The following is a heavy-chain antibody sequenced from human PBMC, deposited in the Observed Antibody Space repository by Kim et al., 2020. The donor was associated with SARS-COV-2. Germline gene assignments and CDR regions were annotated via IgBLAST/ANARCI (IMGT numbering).Heavy chain of an antibody. Sequence: ASVKVSCKASGYTFTSYGISWVRQAPGQGLEWMGWISAYNGNTNYAQKLQGRVTMTTDTSTSTAYMELRSLRSDDTAVYYCARSRPLLWFGEPSGWFDPWGQGTLVTVSS. J-gene: IGHJ5*02. CDR2: ISAYNGNT. V-gene: IGHV1-18*01. CDR1: GYTFTSYG. CDR3: ARSRPLLWFGEPSGWFDP. D-gene: IGHD3-10*01.